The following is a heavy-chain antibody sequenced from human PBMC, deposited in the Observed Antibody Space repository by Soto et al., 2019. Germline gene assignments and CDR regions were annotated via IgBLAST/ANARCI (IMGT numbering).Heavy chain of an antibody. D-gene: IGHD4-17*01. CDR3: ARQKVSRFYGEVDFFDY. CDR1: GFTVSSNY. Sequence: GSLRLSCAASGFTVSSNYMSWVRQSPGKGLEWIGEVTRSGSTNYNPSLKSRVTISIDTSNKHLSLHLSSVTAADTAVYYCARQKVSRFYGEVDFFDYWGLGTLVTVSS. V-gene: IGHV4-34*01. CDR2: VTRSGST. J-gene: IGHJ4*02.